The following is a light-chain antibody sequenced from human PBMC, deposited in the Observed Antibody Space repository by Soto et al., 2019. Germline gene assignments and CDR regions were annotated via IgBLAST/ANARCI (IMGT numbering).Light chain of an antibody. CDR2: DVT. J-gene: IGLJ2*01. CDR3: CSSATTSAFP. V-gene: IGLV2-11*01. Sequence: QSVLTQPRSVSGSPGQSVTISCTGTSSDVGGFNYVSWYQQLPGKAPKLMINDVTKRPSGVPDRFSGSKSGNTASLTISWLLAEEEAAYYCCSSATTSAFPFGGGTKLTVL. CDR1: SSDVGGFNY.